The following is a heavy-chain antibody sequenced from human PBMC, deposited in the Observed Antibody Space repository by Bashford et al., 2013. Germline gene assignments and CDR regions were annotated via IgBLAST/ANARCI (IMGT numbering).Heavy chain of an antibody. J-gene: IGHJ4*02. V-gene: IGHV1-18*01. D-gene: IGHD2-15*01. CDR3: AREEVGDYCDY. CDR2: ISAYNGNT. CDR1: GYTFTSYG. Sequence: ASVKVSCKASGYTFTSYGISWVRQAPGQGLEWMGWISAYNGNTNYAEKFHDRVTMTTDTSTSTVYMEVRSLRFDDTAMYYCAREEVGDYCDYWGQGTRGHRLL.